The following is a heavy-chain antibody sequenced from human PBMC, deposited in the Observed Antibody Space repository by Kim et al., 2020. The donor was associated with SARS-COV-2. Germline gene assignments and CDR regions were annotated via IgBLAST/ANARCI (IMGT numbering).Heavy chain of an antibody. V-gene: IGHV4-34*01. CDR3: ARSRSRSMGAAAGHYYYYVIDV. CDR2: INHSGST. D-gene: IGHD6-13*01. Sequence: SETLSLTCAVYGGSFSGYYWCWIRQPPGQGLEWIGEINHSGSTNYNPSLKSRVTISVDTSKNQFSLTLSSVTAAGTAVYYCARSRSRSMGAAAGHYYYYVIDVWGQGTTVTVSS. J-gene: IGHJ6*02. CDR1: GGSFSGYY.